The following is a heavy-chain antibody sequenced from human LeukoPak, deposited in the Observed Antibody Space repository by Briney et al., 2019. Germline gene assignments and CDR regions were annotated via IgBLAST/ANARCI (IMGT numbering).Heavy chain of an antibody. V-gene: IGHV4-4*07. CDR1: GGSISSYY. CDR3: ARGNMITFGGVIGKEFDY. CDR2: IYTSGST. D-gene: IGHD3-16*02. Sequence: SETLSLTCTVSGGSISSYYWSWIRQPAGKGLEWIGRIYTSGSTNYNPSLKSRVTMSVDTSKNQFSLKLSSVTAADTAVYYCARGNMITFGGVIGKEFDYWGQGTLVTVSS. J-gene: IGHJ4*02.